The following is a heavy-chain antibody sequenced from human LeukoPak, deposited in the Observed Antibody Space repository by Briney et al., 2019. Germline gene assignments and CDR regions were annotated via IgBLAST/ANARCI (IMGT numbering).Heavy chain of an antibody. D-gene: IGHD2-2*01. CDR3: VRDSSKWYFDF. V-gene: IGHV3-74*01. J-gene: IGHJ4*02. Sequence: PGGSLRLSCAASGFTFSAYWIHWVRQPPGKGLVWVSCVSSDGSVTYYADSVKGRFTISRVNAKNTLDLQMNSLRVEDTAVYYCVRDSSKWYFDFWGQGSLVTVSS. CDR1: GFTFSAYW. CDR2: VSSDGSVT.